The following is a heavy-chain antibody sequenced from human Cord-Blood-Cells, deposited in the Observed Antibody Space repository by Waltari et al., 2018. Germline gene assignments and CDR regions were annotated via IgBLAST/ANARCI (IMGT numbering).Heavy chain of an antibody. J-gene: IGHJ3*02. CDR3: ARDMSSGYYGAFDI. V-gene: IGHV4-59*11. CDR2: SYYSGGT. D-gene: IGHD3-22*01. Sequence: QVQLQGSGPGLVKPSETLSLTCTVSGGSISSHYWSWIRQPPGKGLEWIGYSYYSGGTNYNPPLKSRVTRSVDTSKNQFSLKLSSVTAADTAVYYCARDMSSGYYGAFDIWGQGTMVTVSS. CDR1: GGSISSHY.